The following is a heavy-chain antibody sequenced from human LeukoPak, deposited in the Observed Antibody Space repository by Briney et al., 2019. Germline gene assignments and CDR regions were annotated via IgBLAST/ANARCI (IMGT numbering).Heavy chain of an antibody. V-gene: IGHV4-59*01. J-gene: IGHJ5*02. D-gene: IGHD3-10*01. CDR3: ARLWFGELGNWFDP. CDR2: IYYSGST. CDR1: GGSISSYY. Sequence: SETLSLTCTVSGGSISSYYWSWIRQPPGKGLEWIGYIYYSGSTNYTPSLKSRVTISVDTSKNQFSLKLSSVTAADTAVYYCARLWFGELGNWFDPWGQGTLVTVSS.